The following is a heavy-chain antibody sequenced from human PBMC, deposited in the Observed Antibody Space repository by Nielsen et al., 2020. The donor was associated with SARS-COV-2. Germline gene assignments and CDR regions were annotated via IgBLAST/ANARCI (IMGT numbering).Heavy chain of an antibody. CDR1: GFTFSIHS. V-gene: IGHV3-48*03. J-gene: IGHJ2*01. CDR3: SKDSFASWYQGHFHV. Sequence: GGSLRLSCIASGFTFSIHSMNWVRRAPGKGLEWISHISSTGGTIYYADSMKGRVTISRDNGKNFVYLQMNSLRPEDTAFYYCSKDSFASWYQGHFHVWGRGTLVTVSS. CDR2: ISSTGGTI. D-gene: IGHD6-13*01.